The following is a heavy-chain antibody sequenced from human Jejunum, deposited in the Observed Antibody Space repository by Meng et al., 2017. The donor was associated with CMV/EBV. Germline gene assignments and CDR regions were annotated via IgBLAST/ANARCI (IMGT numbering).Heavy chain of an antibody. CDR2: VDPKSGGT. J-gene: IGHJ4*02. D-gene: IGHD3-3*01. CDR1: GYTFTYFY. V-gene: IGHV1-2*02. Sequence: QVQLVQSGAEVKTPGAPVKASCKASGYTFTYFYIHGLRQAPGQGPEWMGRVDPKSGGTLYAQEFQGRVTMTRDTSISTVYMELSRLQSDDTATYYCARDMWSGNSDYFDYWGQGTLVTVSS. CDR3: ARDMWSGNSDYFDY.